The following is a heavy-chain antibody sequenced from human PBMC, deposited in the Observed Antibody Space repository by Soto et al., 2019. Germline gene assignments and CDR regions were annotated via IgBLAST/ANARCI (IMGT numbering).Heavy chain of an antibody. Sequence: EVQLVESGGGLIQPAGSLRLSCAASGLTVSSSYMNWVRQAPGQGLEWVSLIYSGGSTFYADSVKGRFTIARDNSKNSLYLQMNSLSTEDTAVYYCARGYDSGIYYWGQGTLVTVSS. V-gene: IGHV3-53*01. CDR3: ARGYDSGIYY. D-gene: IGHD3-10*01. CDR1: GLTVSSSY. J-gene: IGHJ4*02. CDR2: IYSGGST.